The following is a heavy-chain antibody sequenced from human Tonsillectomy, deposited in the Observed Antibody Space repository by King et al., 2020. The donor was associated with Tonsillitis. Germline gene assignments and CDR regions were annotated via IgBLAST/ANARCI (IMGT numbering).Heavy chain of an antibody. CDR1: GFTFDDYS. CDR3: AKDGADPRGYVSGQYYLDF. Sequence: EVQLVESGGGVVQPGGSLRLSCAASGFTFDDYSMHWVRQAPGKGLEWVSLSSWNGGSTYYADSVKGRFTISRDNSKNSPYLQMDSLGPEDSALYYCAKDGADPRGYVSGQYYLDFWGQGTPVTVSS. CDR2: SSWNGGST. V-gene: IGHV3-43D*03. J-gene: IGHJ4*02. D-gene: IGHD3-22*01.